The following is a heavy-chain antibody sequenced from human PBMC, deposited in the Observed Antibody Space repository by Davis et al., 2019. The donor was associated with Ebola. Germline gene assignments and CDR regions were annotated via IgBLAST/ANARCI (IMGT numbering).Heavy chain of an antibody. J-gene: IGHJ6*02. CDR2: IWPGDSDT. Sequence: GESLKISCKGSGYNFNTHWIGWVRQTPGKGLEWVGSIWPGDSDTRYSPSFQGQVTISADKSIATAYLQWSSLKASDTAMYYCARPMVQGDFYYYYGMDVWGQGTTVTVSS. D-gene: IGHD3-10*01. CDR1: GYNFNTHW. V-gene: IGHV5-51*01. CDR3: ARPMVQGDFYYYYGMDV.